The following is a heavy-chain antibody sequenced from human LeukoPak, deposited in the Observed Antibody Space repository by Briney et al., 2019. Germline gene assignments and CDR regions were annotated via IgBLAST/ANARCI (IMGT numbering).Heavy chain of an antibody. CDR2: INPNSGGT. Sequence: GASVKVSCKASGYTFTGYYIHWVRQAPGQGLEWMGWINPNSGGTNYAQKFQGRVTMTRDTSISTAYMELSSLTSDDTAVYYCAGRKPDCSGAYCPFDYWGQGTLVTVSS. J-gene: IGHJ4*02. CDR1: GYTFTGYY. CDR3: AGRKPDCSGAYCPFDY. D-gene: IGHD2-15*01. V-gene: IGHV1-2*02.